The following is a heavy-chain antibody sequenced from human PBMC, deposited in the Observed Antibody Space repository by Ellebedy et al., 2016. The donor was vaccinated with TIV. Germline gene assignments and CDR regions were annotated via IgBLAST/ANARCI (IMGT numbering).Heavy chain of an antibody. CDR3: ARDGNTVTTFVDY. V-gene: IGHV3-11*06. D-gene: IGHD4-11*01. J-gene: IGHJ4*02. Sequence: RFTISRDKDKNSLYLQMNSLRAEDTAVYYCARDGNTVTTFVDYWGQGTLVTVSS.